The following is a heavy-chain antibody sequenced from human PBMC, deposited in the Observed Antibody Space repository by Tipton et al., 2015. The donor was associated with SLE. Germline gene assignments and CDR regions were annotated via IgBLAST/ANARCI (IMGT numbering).Heavy chain of an antibody. CDR3: AKGACSGGVCYYYFDY. V-gene: IGHV3-23*01. Sequence: SLRLSCAASGFTFSRYAMSWVRQAPGKGLEWVSSISASGGSTWYADSVKGRFSISQDNSKNTLYLQMNSLRAEDTAVYFCAKGACSGGVCYYYFDYWGQGTLVTVSS. CDR2: ISASGGST. D-gene: IGHD2-8*02. J-gene: IGHJ4*02. CDR1: GFTFSRYA.